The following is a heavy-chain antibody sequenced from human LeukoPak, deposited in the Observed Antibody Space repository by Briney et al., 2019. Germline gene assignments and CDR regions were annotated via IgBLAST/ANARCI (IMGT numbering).Heavy chain of an antibody. D-gene: IGHD6-19*01. J-gene: IGHJ4*02. Sequence: GGSLRLSCTASGFTFGDHGMTWFRQAPGKGLEWVSFVRSKAYGGTTEYAASVKGRFTISRDDSKSIAYLQMSSLETEDTAVYYCTREWPVFGKGSGYFDYWGQGTLVTVSS. CDR3: TREWPVFGKGSGYFDY. CDR1: GFTFGDHG. V-gene: IGHV3-49*03. CDR2: VRSKAYGGTT.